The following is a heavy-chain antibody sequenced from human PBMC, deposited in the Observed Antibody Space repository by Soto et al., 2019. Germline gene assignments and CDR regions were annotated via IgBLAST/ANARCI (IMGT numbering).Heavy chain of an antibody. Sequence: SVKVFCKVSGYTLTELSMHWVRQAPGKGLEWMGGFDPEDGETIYAQKFQGRVTMTEDTSTDTAYMELSSLRSEDTAVYYCATGGYYYDSSGYPINPRPKYSQHWG. CDR3: ATGGYYYDSSGYPINPRPKYSQH. CDR2: FDPEDGET. CDR1: GYTLTELS. D-gene: IGHD3-22*01. V-gene: IGHV1-24*01. J-gene: IGHJ1*01.